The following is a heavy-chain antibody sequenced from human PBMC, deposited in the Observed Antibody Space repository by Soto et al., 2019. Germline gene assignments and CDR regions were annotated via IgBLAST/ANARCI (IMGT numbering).Heavy chain of an antibody. V-gene: IGHV3-23*01. Sequence: GVSLRVSCAASGFTFGSYAMSWVRQAPGKGREWVSAINGSGGSTYYAVSVKGRFNISRDNSKNTLYLQRNSLRAEDTAVYYCAKSSNIVVAGGDYWAQGTLVTVYS. CDR1: GFTFGSYA. CDR2: INGSGGST. CDR3: AKSSNIVVAGGDY. D-gene: IGHD2-15*01. J-gene: IGHJ4*02.